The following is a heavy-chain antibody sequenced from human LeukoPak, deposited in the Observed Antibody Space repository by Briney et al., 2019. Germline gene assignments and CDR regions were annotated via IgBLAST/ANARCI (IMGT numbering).Heavy chain of an antibody. D-gene: IGHD6-19*01. J-gene: IGHJ6*02. CDR3: ARDKAVAGTRYYYGMDV. CDR1: GFTVSSHW. Sequence: GALRLSCAASGFTVSSHWMTWVRQAPGKGLEWVASVKQDVSEKYYVDSEKGRFTISRDDAKNSLYLQMNSLRAEDTAVYYCARDKAVAGTRYYYGMDVWGQGTTVTVSS. CDR2: VKQDVSEK. V-gene: IGHV3-7*01.